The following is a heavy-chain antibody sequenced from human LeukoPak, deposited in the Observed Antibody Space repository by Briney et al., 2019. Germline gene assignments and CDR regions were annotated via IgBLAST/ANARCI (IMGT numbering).Heavy chain of an antibody. CDR1: GGSIGSYY. CDR3: ARDRSDGSGYYGYYFDY. Sequence: SETLSLTCIVSGGSIGSYYWSWIRQPPGKGLEWIGHIYYSGSTDYNPSLRSRVNISVDTSKNQVSLRLSSVTAADTAVYYCARDRSDGSGYYGYYFDYWGQGTLVSVSS. CDR2: IYYSGST. J-gene: IGHJ4*02. D-gene: IGHD3-22*01. V-gene: IGHV4-59*01.